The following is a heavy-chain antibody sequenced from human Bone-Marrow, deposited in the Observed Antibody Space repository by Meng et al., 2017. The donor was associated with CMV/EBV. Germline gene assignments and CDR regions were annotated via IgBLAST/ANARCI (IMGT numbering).Heavy chain of an antibody. J-gene: IGHJ4*02. V-gene: IGHV3-11*01. CDR2: ISSSGNTI. Sequence: GESLKISCAASRFTFSDYYMSWIRQAPGKGLEWVSYISSSGNTIHYADSVRGRFTISRDNAKNSLYLQMNSLRAEDTAVYYCARAPDNWNYVPSDYWGQGTLVTVSS. CDR3: ARAPDNWNYVPSDY. D-gene: IGHD1-7*01. CDR1: RFTFSDYY.